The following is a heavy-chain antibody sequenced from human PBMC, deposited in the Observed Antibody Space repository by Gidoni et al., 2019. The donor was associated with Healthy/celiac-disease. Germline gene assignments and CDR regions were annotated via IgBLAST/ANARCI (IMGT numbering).Heavy chain of an antibody. CDR3: ARDQAMKVARAPGNWFDP. CDR2: IKAGNCNT. V-gene: IGHV1-3*01. D-gene: IGHD5-12*01. J-gene: IGHJ5*02. Sequence: QVQLVQSGAEVKKPGASVTVSCKASGYTFTSYSMHWVRQAPGQRLEWMGWIKAGNCNTKYSQKVQGRVTITRDTSASTAYMELSSLRSEDTAVYYCARDQAMKVARAPGNWFDPWGQGTLVTVSS. CDR1: GYTFTSYS.